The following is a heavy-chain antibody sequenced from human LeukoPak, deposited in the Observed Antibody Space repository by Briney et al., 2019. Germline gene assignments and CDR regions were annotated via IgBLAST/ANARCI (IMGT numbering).Heavy chain of an antibody. J-gene: IGHJ4*01. CDR1: GYTFTDYY. Sequence: ASVKVSCKASGYTFTDYYIHWVRQAPGQGLEWMAWMNPDSGGTKTAQNFQGRVTVTRDTSITTAYMELTSLRSDDTAVYYCATYGGHLGTKVTNGGYFDHWGQGTLVTVSS. D-gene: IGHD7-27*01. V-gene: IGHV1-2*02. CDR2: MNPDSGGT. CDR3: ATYGGHLGTKVTNGGYFDH.